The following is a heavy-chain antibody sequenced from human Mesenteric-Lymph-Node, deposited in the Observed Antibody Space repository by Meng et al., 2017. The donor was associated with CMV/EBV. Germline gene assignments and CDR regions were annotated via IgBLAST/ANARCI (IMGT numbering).Heavy chain of an antibody. CDR3: ARIVTYGSGSYYL. V-gene: IGHV2-5*02. CDR1: RFSPSTSGVG. D-gene: IGHD3-10*01. CDR2: IYWDDDK. Sequence: TLFRFSPSTSGVGGGWTRQPPGKAREWLALIYWDDDKRYSPSLKSKLHITKDTSKNPVVLTMTNMDPVDTATYYCARIVTYGSGSYYLWGQGTLGT. J-gene: IGHJ4*02.